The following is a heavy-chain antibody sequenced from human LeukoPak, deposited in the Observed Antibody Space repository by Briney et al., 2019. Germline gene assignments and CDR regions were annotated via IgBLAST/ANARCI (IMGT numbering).Heavy chain of an antibody. D-gene: IGHD2-2*01. V-gene: IGHV1-69*13. J-gene: IGHJ6*02. Sequence: GASVKVSCKASGYTFTSYYMHWVRQAPGQGLEWMGGIIPIFGTANYAQKFQGRVTITADESTSTAYMELSSLRSEDTAVYYCARRCSSTSCPEADYYYYGMDVWGQGTTVTVSS. CDR2: IIPIFGTA. CDR3: ARRCSSTSCPEADYYYYGMDV. CDR1: GYTFTSYY.